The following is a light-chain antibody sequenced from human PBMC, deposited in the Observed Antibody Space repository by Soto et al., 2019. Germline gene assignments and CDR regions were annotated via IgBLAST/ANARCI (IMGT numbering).Light chain of an antibody. J-gene: IGKJ2*01. CDR2: AAS. V-gene: IGKV1-39*01. Sequence: DIQMTQSPSSLSASVGDSVTITCRESQTINSYLNWYQQKPGRAPKLLIYAASSLQGGVPSRFSGSGSGTDFTLTISSLQPEDFATYYCHQSYSMPNTFGQGTKLEIK. CDR1: QTINSY. CDR3: HQSYSMPNT.